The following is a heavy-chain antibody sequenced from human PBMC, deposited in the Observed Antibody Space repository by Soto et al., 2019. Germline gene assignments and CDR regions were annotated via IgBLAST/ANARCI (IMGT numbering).Heavy chain of an antibody. CDR3: ARDQPLGSSWDPDYYYYYYMDV. D-gene: IGHD6-13*01. Sequence: ASVKLSCKASGYTFTSYAMHWVRQAPGQRLEWMGWINAGNGNTKYSQKFQGRVTITRDTSASTAYMELSSLRSEDTAVYYCARDQPLGSSWDPDYYYYYYMDVWGKGTTVTVSS. CDR2: INAGNGNT. J-gene: IGHJ6*03. V-gene: IGHV1-3*01. CDR1: GYTFTSYA.